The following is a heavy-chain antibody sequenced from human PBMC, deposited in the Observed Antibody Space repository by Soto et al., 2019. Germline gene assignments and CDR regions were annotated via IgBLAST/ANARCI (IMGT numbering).Heavy chain of an antibody. CDR1: GFTFSSYA. D-gene: IGHD5-12*01. J-gene: IGHJ5*02. Sequence: GGSLRLSCAASGFTFSSYAMSWVRQAPGKGLEWVSAISGSGGSTYYADSVKGRFTISRDNSKNTLYLQMNSLRAEDTAVYYCAKDGWGYPTRETNWFDPWGQGTLVTVSS. CDR3: AKDGWGYPTRETNWFDP. V-gene: IGHV3-23*01. CDR2: ISGSGGST.